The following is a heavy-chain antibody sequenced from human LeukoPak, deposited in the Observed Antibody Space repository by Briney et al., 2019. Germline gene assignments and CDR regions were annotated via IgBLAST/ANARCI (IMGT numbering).Heavy chain of an antibody. CDR2: IRSKANSYAT. CDR1: GFTFSDST. Sequence: GGSLRLSCAASGFTFSDSTVHWVRQASGKGLERVGRIRSKANSYATAYAASVKGRFTISRDDSRNTAYLQMNSLKTEDTAVYYCQSLATTVEDYFDYWGQGTLVTVSS. CDR3: QSLATTVEDYFDY. D-gene: IGHD4-17*01. V-gene: IGHV3-73*01. J-gene: IGHJ4*02.